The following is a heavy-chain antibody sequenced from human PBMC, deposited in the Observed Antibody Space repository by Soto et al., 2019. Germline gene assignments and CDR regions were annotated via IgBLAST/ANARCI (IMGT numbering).Heavy chain of an antibody. CDR3: ARVTYGDYNFLDS. D-gene: IGHD4-17*01. CDR1: ENTFTNFF. Sequence: QGLLIQSGAEVRRPGATVKISCKASENTFTNFFFHWVRQAPGRSLEWLGMVNPTFGVTKYEQRFQGRLTMNGDTSTSTVFLEVRGLTSNDTALYFCARVTYGDYNFLDSWGHGTLVTVSS. V-gene: IGHV1-46*01. J-gene: IGHJ5*01. CDR2: VNPTFGVT.